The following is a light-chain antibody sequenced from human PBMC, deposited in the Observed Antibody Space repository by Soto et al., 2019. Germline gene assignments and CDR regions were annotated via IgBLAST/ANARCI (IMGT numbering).Light chain of an antibody. CDR1: QSVSSSY. J-gene: IGKJ1*01. CDR2: GAS. V-gene: IGKV3-20*01. CDR3: QHYVTSLTT. Sequence: IVLTQSPAILALSPGDRATLSCRASQSVSSSYLAWYQHKPGQAPRLLIHGASSRVTGIPDRFSGSGSGTDFTLTISRLEPEDFAVYYCQHYVTSLTTFGQGTKVDIK.